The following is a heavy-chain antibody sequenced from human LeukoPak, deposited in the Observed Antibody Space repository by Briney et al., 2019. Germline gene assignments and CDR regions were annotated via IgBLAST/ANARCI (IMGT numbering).Heavy chain of an antibody. CDR3: TTAGYFDWLSYYFDY. J-gene: IGHJ4*02. V-gene: IGHV3-15*01. CDR1: GFTFSNAR. Sequence: GGSLRLSCAASGFTFSNARMSWVRQAPGKGLEWVDRIKSKTDGGTTDYAAPVKGRFTISRDDSKNTLYLQMNSLKTEDTAVYYCTTAGYFDWLSYYFDYWGQGTLVTVSS. D-gene: IGHD3-9*01. CDR2: IKSKTDGGTT.